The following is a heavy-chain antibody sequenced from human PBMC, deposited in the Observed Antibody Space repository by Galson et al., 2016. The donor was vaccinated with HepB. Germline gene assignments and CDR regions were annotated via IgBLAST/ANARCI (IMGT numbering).Heavy chain of an antibody. D-gene: IGHD2-21*02. CDR2: IKSDGSSR. Sequence: SLRLSCAASGSIFSGYWMHWVRQVPGKGLVWVSRIKSDGSSRTYADSVKGRFTISRDNAKSTLYLQMNSLRDDDTAVYYCAREGVTVDAFDIWGQGTMVTVSS. CDR1: GSIFSGYW. J-gene: IGHJ3*02. V-gene: IGHV3-74*01. CDR3: AREGVTVDAFDI.